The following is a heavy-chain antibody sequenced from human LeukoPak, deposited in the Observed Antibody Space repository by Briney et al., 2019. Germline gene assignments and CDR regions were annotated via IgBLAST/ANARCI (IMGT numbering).Heavy chain of an antibody. CDR1: GYTFTSYA. CDR2: INTNTGNP. Sequence: ASVKVSCKASGYTFTSYAMNWVRQAPGQGLEWMGWINTNTGNPTYAQGFTGRFVFSLDTSVSTAYLQISSLKAEDTAVYYCARGDYGDYGKGYGMDVWGQGTTVTVSS. J-gene: IGHJ6*02. V-gene: IGHV7-4-1*02. D-gene: IGHD4-17*01. CDR3: ARGDYGDYGKGYGMDV.